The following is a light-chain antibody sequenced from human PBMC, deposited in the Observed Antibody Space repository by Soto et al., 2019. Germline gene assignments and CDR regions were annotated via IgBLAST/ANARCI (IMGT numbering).Light chain of an antibody. CDR3: QHGTWT. V-gene: IGKV3-20*01. CDR1: QSVSSSY. CDR2: GAS. J-gene: IGKJ1*01. Sequence: EIVLTQSPGTLSLSPGERATLSCRASQSVSSSYLAWYQQKPGQAPRLLIYGASSRATGIPDRFSGSGSGTDFTLTISRLEPEDFAVYYCQHGTWTFGQGTKVEIK.